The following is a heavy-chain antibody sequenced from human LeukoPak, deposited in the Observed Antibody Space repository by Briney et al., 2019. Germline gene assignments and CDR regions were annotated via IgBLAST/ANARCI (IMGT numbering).Heavy chain of an antibody. CDR1: GGSMSNYY. V-gene: IGHV4-59*08. D-gene: IGHD5-24*01. J-gene: IGHJ4*02. CDR3: ARHVRSGYNLLDY. Sequence: PSETLSLTCTVSGGSMSNYYWSWIRQPPGKGLEWIGYIYFSGGSNYNPSLKSRVTMSVDTFKNQFSLKLSSVTAANTAVYYCARHVRSGYNLLDYWGQGNLVTVSS. CDR2: IYFSGGS.